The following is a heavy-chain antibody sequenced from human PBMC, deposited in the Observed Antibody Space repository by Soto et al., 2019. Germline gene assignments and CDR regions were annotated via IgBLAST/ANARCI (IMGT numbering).Heavy chain of an antibody. J-gene: IGHJ6*02. D-gene: IGHD3-10*01. Sequence: ITLKESGPTLVKPTQTLTLTCTFSGFSLNTGGVGVGWVRQPRGKAVEWLALIYWDDDERYRPYLRSRLNITTDTINIQLVLTMTNMDPEDTATYYGVRNWRYYGGDYYYGMDAWGQGTTVTVSS. CDR2: IYWDDDE. CDR3: VRNWRYYGGDYYYGMDA. CDR1: GFSLNTGGVG. V-gene: IGHV2-5*02.